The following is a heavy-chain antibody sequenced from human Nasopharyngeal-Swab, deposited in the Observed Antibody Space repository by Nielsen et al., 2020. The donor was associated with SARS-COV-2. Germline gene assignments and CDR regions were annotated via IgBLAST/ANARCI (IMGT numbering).Heavy chain of an antibody. V-gene: IGHV3-30-3*01. D-gene: IGHD4-17*01. CDR3: ARDGRNYGDRFDY. Sequence: GESLKISCAASGFTFSSYAMHWVRQAPGKGLEWVAVISYDGSNKYYADSVKGRFTISRDNSKNTLYLQMNSLRAEDTAVYYCARDGRNYGDRFDYWGQGTLVTVSS. CDR1: GFTFSSYA. CDR2: ISYDGSNK. J-gene: IGHJ4*02.